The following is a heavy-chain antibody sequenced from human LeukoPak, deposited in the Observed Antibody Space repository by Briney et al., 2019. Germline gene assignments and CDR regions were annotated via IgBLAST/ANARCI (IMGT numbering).Heavy chain of an antibody. CDR2: ISGRSNYI. CDR3: AKPQEADLWVPDY. V-gene: IGHV3-21*01. CDR1: GFTFSTFS. D-gene: IGHD3-3*01. J-gene: IGHJ4*02. Sequence: GGSLRLSCAASGFTFSTFSMNWVRQAPGKGLEWVSSISGRSNYIFYADSVKGRFTISRDNSKNTLYLEMNSLIPEDTALYYCAKPQEADLWVPDYWGQGTLVTVSS.